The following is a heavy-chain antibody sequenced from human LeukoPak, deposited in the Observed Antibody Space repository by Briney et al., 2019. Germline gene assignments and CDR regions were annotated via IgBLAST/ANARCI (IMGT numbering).Heavy chain of an antibody. Sequence: PGGSLRLSCAASGFTFSSFAMSWVRQAPGKGLEWVSAASGGGGTTYYADSVKGRFTISRDNSKNTLYLQMNSLRAEDTAVYYCARDGGSSSWYEVGYWGQGTLVTVSS. J-gene: IGHJ4*02. V-gene: IGHV3-23*01. CDR1: GFTFSSFA. CDR3: ARDGGSSSWYEVGY. CDR2: ASGGGGTT. D-gene: IGHD6-13*01.